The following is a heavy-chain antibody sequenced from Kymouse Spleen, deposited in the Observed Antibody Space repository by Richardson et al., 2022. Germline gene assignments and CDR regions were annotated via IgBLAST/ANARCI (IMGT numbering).Heavy chain of an antibody. J-gene: IGHJ4*02. CDR1: GFTFSSYG. Sequence: QVQLVESGGGVVQPGRSLRLSCAASGFTFSSYGMHWVRQAPGKGLEWVAVIWYDGSNKYYADSVKGRFTISRDNSKNTLYLQMNSLRAEDTAVYYCASAPDYGGNSLFDYWGQGTLVTVSS. V-gene: IGHV3-33*01. CDR2: IWYDGSNK. D-gene: IGHD4-23*01. CDR3: ASAPDYGGNSLFDY.